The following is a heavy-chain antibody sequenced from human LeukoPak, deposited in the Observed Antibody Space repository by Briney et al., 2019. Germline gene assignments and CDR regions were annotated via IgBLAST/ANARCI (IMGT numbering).Heavy chain of an antibody. Sequence: LRLSXAASGFTFSSYYMNWVRQAPGKGLEWVSSISSSSSPIYYADSVKGRFTISRDNAKNSLYLQMNSLRTEDTAVYYCARSNWFDPWGQGTLVTVSS. J-gene: IGHJ5*02. CDR2: ISSSSSPI. CDR3: ARSNWFDP. CDR1: GFTFSSYY. V-gene: IGHV3-48*01.